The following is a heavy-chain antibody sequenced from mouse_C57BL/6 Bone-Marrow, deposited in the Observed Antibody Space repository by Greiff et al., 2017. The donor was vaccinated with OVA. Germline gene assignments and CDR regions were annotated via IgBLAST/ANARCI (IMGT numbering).Heavy chain of an antibody. D-gene: IGHD3-3*01. V-gene: IGHV12-3*01. CDR1: GFPITSGYY. CDR2: ITHSGET. CDR3: AGDSRGYWYFDV. J-gene: IGHJ1*03. Sequence: VKLMESGPGLVKPSQSLFLTCSITGFPITSGYYWIWIRQSPGKPLEWMGYITHSGETFYNPSLQSPISITRETSKNQFFLQLNSVTTEDTAMYYCAGDSRGYWYFDVWGTGTTVTVSS.